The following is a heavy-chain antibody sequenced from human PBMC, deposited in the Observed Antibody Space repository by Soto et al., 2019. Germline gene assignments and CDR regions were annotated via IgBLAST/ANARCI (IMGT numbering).Heavy chain of an antibody. J-gene: IGHJ6*02. CDR3: ASATYHYYYYGMDV. D-gene: IGHD2-2*01. Sequence: GGSLRLSCAASGFTVSSNYMSWVRQAPGKGLEWVSVIYSGGSTYYADSVKGRFTISRDNSKNTLYLQMNSLRAEDTAVYYCASATYHYYYYGMDVWGQGTTVTVSS. CDR1: GFTVSSNY. CDR2: IYSGGST. V-gene: IGHV3-53*01.